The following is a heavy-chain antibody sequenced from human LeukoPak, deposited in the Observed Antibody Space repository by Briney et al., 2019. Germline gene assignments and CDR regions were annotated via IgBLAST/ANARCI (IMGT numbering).Heavy chain of an antibody. CDR2: ISSSGSTI. Sequence: GGSLRLSCAASGFTFSDYYMSWIRQAPGKGLEWVSYISSSGSTIYYADSVKGRFTISRDNAKNSLYLQMNSLRAEDTAVYYCAKPHPDLVVVPAAIPYWGQGTLVTVSS. CDR1: GFTFSDYY. CDR3: AKPHPDLVVVPAAIPY. D-gene: IGHD2-2*01. J-gene: IGHJ4*02. V-gene: IGHV3-11*01.